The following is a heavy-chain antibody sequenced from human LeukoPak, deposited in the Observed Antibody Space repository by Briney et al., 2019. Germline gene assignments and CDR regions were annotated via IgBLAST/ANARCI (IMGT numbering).Heavy chain of an antibody. CDR1: GFTFDDYA. Sequence: GGSLRLSCAASGFTFDDYAMHWVRQAPGKGLEWVSGISWNSGSIGYADSVKGRFTISRDNAKNSLYLQMNSPRAEDTALYYCAKDGYSYGLLPFDYWGQGTLVTVSS. J-gene: IGHJ4*02. CDR3: AKDGYSYGLLPFDY. D-gene: IGHD5-18*01. CDR2: ISWNSGSI. V-gene: IGHV3-9*01.